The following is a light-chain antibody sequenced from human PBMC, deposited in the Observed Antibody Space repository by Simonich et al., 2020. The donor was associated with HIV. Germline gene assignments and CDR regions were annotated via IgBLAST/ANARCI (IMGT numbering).Light chain of an antibody. CDR1: SSDVGGYNY. V-gene: IGLV2-11*01. Sequence: QSALTQPASVSGSPGQSITISCTGNSSDVGGYNYCSWYQQHPGKAPKLMIYDVSKWPAGVPDRFSGSKSGNTASLTISGLQAEDEADYYCCSYAGSHTFVFGGGTKLTVL. J-gene: IGLJ2*01. CDR3: CSYAGSHTFV. CDR2: DVS.